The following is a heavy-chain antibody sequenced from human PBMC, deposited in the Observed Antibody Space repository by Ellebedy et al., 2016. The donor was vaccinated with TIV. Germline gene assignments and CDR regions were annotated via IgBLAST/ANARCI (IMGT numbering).Heavy chain of an antibody. CDR3: ARDQFTISVGYYYYYGMDV. J-gene: IGHJ6*02. CDR2: IIPIFGTA. CDR1: GGTFSSYA. D-gene: IGHD3-10*01. V-gene: IGHV1-69*13. Sequence: AASVKVFCKASGGTFSSYAISWVRQAPGQGLEWMGGIIPIFGTANYAQKFQGRVTITADESTSTAYMELSRLRSEDTAVYYCARDQFTISVGYYYYYGMDVWGQGTTVTVSS.